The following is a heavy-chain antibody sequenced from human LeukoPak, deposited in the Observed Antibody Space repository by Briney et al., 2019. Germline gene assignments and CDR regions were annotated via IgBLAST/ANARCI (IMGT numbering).Heavy chain of an antibody. CDR1: GGSFSGYY. CDR2: INHSGST. CDR3: ARVAIVGATRFDS. D-gene: IGHD1-26*01. J-gene: IGHJ4*02. Sequence: PSETLSLTCAVYGGSFSGYYWSWIRQPPGKGLEWIGEINHSGSTNYNPSLKSRVTISVDTSKTQFSLKLSSVTAADTAVYYCARVAIVGATRFDSWGQGTLVTVSS. V-gene: IGHV4-34*01.